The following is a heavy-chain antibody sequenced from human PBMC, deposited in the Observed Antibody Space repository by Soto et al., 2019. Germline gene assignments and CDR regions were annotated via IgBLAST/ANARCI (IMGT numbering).Heavy chain of an antibody. CDR2: INPKNGGT. CDR1: GYPFTYYY. D-gene: IGHD5-18*01. Sequence: ASVEVSFKACGYPFTYYYIHLVRLAPGHGLEWVGWINPKNGGTSHARKFQGRVTMTRDTSRSTVYMELNRLTSDDRAVYYCARRDSFGSFDYWGPGTMVTVSS. CDR3: ARRDSFGSFDY. V-gene: IGHV1-2*07. J-gene: IGHJ4*01.